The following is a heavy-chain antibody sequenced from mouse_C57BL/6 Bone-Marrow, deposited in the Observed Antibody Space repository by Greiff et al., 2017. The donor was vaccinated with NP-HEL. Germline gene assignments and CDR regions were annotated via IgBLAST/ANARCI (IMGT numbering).Heavy chain of an antibody. CDR2: INPNNGGT. CDR3: AREGGSSYYAMDY. J-gene: IGHJ4*01. CDR1: GYTFTDYY. Sequence: EVQLQQSGPELVKPGASVKISCKASGYTFTDYYMNWVKQSHGKSLEWIGDINPNNGGTSYNQKFKGKATLTVAKSSSTAYMELRSLTSEDSAVYYCAREGGSSYYAMDYWGQGTSVTVSS. V-gene: IGHV1-26*01. D-gene: IGHD1-1*01.